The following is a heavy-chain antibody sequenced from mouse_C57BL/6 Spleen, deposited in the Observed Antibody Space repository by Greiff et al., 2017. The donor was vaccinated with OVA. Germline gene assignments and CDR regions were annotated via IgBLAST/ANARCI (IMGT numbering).Heavy chain of an antibody. Sequence: EVHLVESGGGLVKPGGSLKLSCAASGFTFSDYGMHWVRQAPEKGLEWVAYISSGSSTIYYADTVKGRFTISRDNAKNTLFLQMTSLRSEDTAMYYCAYGSSYGKYYFDYWGQGTTLTVSS. CDR3: AYGSSYGKYYFDY. CDR1: GFTFSDYG. CDR2: ISSGSSTI. D-gene: IGHD1-1*01. V-gene: IGHV5-17*01. J-gene: IGHJ2*01.